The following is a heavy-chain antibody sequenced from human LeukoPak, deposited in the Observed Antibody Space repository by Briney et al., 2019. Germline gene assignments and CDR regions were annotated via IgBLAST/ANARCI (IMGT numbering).Heavy chain of an antibody. Sequence: GGSLRLSCAASGFTFSNYNMTWVRQAPGKGLEWVSNIRISSTTIYYADSVKGRFTVSRDNAKNSLYLQMNSLRDDDTAVYYCARDENWGFDYWGQGTLVTVSS. CDR2: IRISSTTI. V-gene: IGHV3-48*02. D-gene: IGHD7-27*01. J-gene: IGHJ4*02. CDR3: ARDENWGFDY. CDR1: GFTFSNYN.